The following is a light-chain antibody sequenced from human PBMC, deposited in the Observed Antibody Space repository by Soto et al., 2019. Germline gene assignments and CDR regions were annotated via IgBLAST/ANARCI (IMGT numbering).Light chain of an antibody. CDR2: GAS. CDR1: QSVLSN. Sequence: EIVMTQSPGTLSVSPGERATLSCRASQSVLSNLAWYQKKPGQAPRLLIYGASTRATGIPARFSGSGSGTDFNLTITRLETEDSAVYFCQQYTGPTTTFGQGTRLEIK. V-gene: IGKV3-15*01. CDR3: QQYTGPTTT. J-gene: IGKJ5*01.